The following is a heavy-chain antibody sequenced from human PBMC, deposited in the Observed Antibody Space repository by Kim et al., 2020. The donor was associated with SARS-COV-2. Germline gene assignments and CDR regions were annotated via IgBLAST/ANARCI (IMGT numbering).Heavy chain of an antibody. V-gene: IGHV3-48*02. CDR1: GFTFSSYS. D-gene: IGHD6-13*01. Sequence: GGSLRLSCAASGFTFSSYSMNWVRQAPGKGLEWVSYISSSSSTIYYADSVKGRFTISRDNAKNSLYLQMNSLRDEDTAVYYCARASEGIAAAGVPFGYWGQGTLVTVSS. CDR3: ARASEGIAAAGVPFGY. J-gene: IGHJ4*02. CDR2: ISSSSSTI.